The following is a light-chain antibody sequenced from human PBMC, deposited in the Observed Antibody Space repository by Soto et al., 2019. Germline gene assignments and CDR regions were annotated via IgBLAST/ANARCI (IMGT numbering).Light chain of an antibody. CDR3: SSYAGSNNLV. CDR2: EVN. Sequence: QSALTQPPSASGSPGQSVTISCTGTSSDVGGYNYVSWYKQHPGKAPKLMIYEVNRRPSGVPDRFSGSKSGNTASLTVSGLQAEYEADYYCSSYAGSNNLVFGGGTKLTVL. J-gene: IGLJ2*01. CDR1: SSDVGGYNY. V-gene: IGLV2-8*01.